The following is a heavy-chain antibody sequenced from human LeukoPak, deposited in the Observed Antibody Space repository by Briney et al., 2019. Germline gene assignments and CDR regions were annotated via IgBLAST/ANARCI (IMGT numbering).Heavy chain of an antibody. Sequence: SETLSLTCAVYGGSFSGYYWSWIRQPAGKGLEWIGRIYTSGSTNYNPSLKSRVTISVDTSKNQFSLKLSSVTAADTAVYYCARVSYYDSSGYGYYYYMDVWGKGTTVTISS. CDR2: IYTSGST. CDR3: ARVSYYDSSGYGYYYYMDV. CDR1: GGSFSGYY. J-gene: IGHJ6*03. D-gene: IGHD3-22*01. V-gene: IGHV4-59*10.